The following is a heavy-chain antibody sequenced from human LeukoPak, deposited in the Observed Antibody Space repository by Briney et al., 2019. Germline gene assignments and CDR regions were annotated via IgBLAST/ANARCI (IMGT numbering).Heavy chain of an antibody. D-gene: IGHD6-25*01. CDR1: GFTFSSYA. V-gene: IGHV3-7*01. J-gene: IGHJ4*02. CDR3: ARDGPKAGIEY. Sequence: PGGSLRLSCAASGFTFSSYAMSWVRQTPAKGLEWVANIKPDGTEKYYVDSVKSRFTISRDNAKNSLYLQMNSLRAEDTAVYYCARDGPKAGIEYWGQGTLVTVS. CDR2: IKPDGTEK.